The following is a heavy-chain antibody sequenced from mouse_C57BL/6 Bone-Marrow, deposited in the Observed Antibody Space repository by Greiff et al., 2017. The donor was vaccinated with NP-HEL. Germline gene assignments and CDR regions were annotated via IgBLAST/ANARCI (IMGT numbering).Heavy chain of an antibody. CDR2: IYPRSGDT. CDR1: GYTFTSYG. CDR3: VYRAITTVVAYYFDY. Sequence: QVQLQQSGAELARPGASVKLSCKASGYTFTSYGISWVKQRPGQGLEWIGEIYPRSGDTYYTEKFKGKATLTADKSSSTAYMELRSLTSEDSAVYFCVYRAITTVVAYYFDYWGQGTTLTVSA. D-gene: IGHD1-1*01. J-gene: IGHJ2*01. V-gene: IGHV1-81*01.